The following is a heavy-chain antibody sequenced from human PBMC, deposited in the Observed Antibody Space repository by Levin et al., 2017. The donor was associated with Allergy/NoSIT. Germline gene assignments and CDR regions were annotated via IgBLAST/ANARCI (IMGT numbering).Heavy chain of an antibody. Sequence: PSETLSLTCTVSGGSISSGSYYWSWIRQPAGKGLEWIGRIYTSGSTNYNPSLKSRVTISVDTSKNQFSLKLSSVTAADTAVYYCAQQGYSSGWLGIAYWGQGTLVTVSS. CDR2: IYTSGST. CDR3: AQQGYSSGWLGIAY. D-gene: IGHD6-19*01. J-gene: IGHJ4*02. V-gene: IGHV4-61*02. CDR1: GGSISSGSYY.